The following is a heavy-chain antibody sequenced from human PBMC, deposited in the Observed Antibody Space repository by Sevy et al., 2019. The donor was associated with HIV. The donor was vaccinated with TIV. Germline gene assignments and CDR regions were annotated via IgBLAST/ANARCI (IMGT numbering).Heavy chain of an antibody. J-gene: IGHJ1*01. CDR1: GFTFSSYA. Sequence: GGSLRLSCAASGFTFSSYAMHWVRQAPGKGLEWVAVISYDGSNKYYADSVKGRFTISRDNSKNTLYLQMNSLRDEDTAVYYCARDSVRAVAGTAYFQHWGQGTLVTVSS. D-gene: IGHD6-19*01. V-gene: IGHV3-30-3*01. CDR3: ARDSVRAVAGTAYFQH. CDR2: ISYDGSNK.